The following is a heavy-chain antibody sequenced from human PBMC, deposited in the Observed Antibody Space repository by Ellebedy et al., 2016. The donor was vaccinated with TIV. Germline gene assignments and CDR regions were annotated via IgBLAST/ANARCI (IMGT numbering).Heavy chain of an antibody. D-gene: IGHD3-22*01. V-gene: IGHV1-18*01. Sequence: ASVKVSXKASGYTFTSYGISWVRQAPGHGLEWMGWISAYNGNTNYAQKLQGRVTMTTDTSTSTAYMELSSLRSEDTAVYYCARALPGYYYDSSGHGGADYWGQGTLVSVSA. CDR2: ISAYNGNT. J-gene: IGHJ4*02. CDR3: ARALPGYYYDSSGHGGADY. CDR1: GYTFTSYG.